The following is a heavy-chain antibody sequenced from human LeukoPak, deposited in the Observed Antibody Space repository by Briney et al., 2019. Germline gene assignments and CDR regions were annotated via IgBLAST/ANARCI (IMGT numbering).Heavy chain of an antibody. J-gene: IGHJ4*02. CDR3: ARVGYSSDFDY. V-gene: IGHV3-53*01. D-gene: IGHD5-18*01. CDR1: GFTVSGNY. CDR2: IYSGGNS. Sequence: GGSLRLSCAASGFTVSGNYMSLVRQAPGKGLEWVSVIYSGGNSYYADSVKGRFTISRDNSKNTLYLQMSSLRGEDTAVYYCARVGYSSDFDYWGQGTLVTVSS.